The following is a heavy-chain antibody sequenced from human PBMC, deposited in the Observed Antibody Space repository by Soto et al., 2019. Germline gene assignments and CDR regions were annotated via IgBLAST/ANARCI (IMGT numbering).Heavy chain of an antibody. Sequence: SETLSLTCAVSGGSFTSNNWWTWVRQPPGQGLEWIGEIYRTGSTNYNPSLKSRVTISLDKSENQFSLKVTSLTAADTAVYYCASRDPGSSVDYWGQGALVTVYS. V-gene: IGHV4-4*02. D-gene: IGHD3-22*01. CDR1: GGSFTSNNW. CDR2: IYRTGST. CDR3: ASRDPGSSVDY. J-gene: IGHJ4*02.